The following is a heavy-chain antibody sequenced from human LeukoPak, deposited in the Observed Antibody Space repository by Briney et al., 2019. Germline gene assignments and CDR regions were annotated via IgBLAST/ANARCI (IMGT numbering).Heavy chain of an antibody. CDR2: INPNSGGT. V-gene: IGHV1-2*02. Sequence: GASVKVSCKASGYTFTGYYMHWVRQAPGQGLEWMGWINPNSGGTDYAQKFQGRVTMTRDTSISTAYMELSRLRSDDTAVYYCARDRDRKVTTFFDYWGQGTLVTVSS. D-gene: IGHD4-11*01. CDR1: GYTFTGYY. J-gene: IGHJ4*02. CDR3: ARDRDRKVTTFFDY.